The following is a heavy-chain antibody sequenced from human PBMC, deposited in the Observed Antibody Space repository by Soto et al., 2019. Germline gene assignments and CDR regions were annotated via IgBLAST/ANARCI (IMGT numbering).Heavy chain of an antibody. Sequence: EVQLVESGGGLIQPGRSLRLSCAAFGFTFSDHYMDWVRQAPGKGLEWVCRIRNKRNSYTTEYAAYVKGRFTISRDDSQNSLFLQMNSLKTEDTAVYYCSRAGILTTPYYLDYWGQGTLVTVSS. CDR2: IRNKRNSYTT. CDR1: GFTFSDHY. CDR3: SRAGILTTPYYLDY. V-gene: IGHV3-72*01. J-gene: IGHJ4*01. D-gene: IGHD4-4*01.